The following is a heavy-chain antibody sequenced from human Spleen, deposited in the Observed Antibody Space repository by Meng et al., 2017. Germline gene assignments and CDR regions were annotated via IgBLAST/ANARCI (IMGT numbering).Heavy chain of an antibody. Sequence: QLQLQESGPGLVKPSETLSLPCTVSGGSISSTSYYWGWIRQPPGKGLEWIGSIYYSGSTYYNPSLKSRVTISVDTSKNQFSLKLSSVTAADTAVYYCARQGHWWFDPWGQGTLVTVSS. CDR1: GGSISSTSYY. CDR3: ARQGHWWFDP. J-gene: IGHJ5*02. V-gene: IGHV4-39*01. CDR2: IYYSGST.